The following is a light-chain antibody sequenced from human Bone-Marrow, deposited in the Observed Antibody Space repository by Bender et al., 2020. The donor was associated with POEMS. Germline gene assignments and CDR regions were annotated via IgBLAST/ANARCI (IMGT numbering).Light chain of an antibody. J-gene: IGLJ2*01. CDR2: GNI. CDR3: SSYAGGETFNVL. CDR1: SSNIRAGYD. V-gene: IGLV1-40*01. Sequence: QSLLAQPPSVSGAPGQRVTMSCTGSSSNIRAGYDVHWYQQLPGTAPKLLIYGNINRPSGVPDRFSGSKSGHTASLTISGLQTEDEAAYYCSSYAGGETFNVLFGGGTKLTVL.